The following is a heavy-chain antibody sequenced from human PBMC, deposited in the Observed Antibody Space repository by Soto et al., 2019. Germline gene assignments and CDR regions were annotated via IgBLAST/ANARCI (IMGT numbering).Heavy chain of an antibody. CDR1: GGSISSSSYY. D-gene: IGHD3-9*01. CDR2: IYYSGST. V-gene: IGHV4-39*01. Sequence: SETLSLTCTVSGGSISSSSYYWGWIRQPPGKGLEWIGSIYYSGSTYYNPSLKSRVTISVDTSKNQFSLKLSSVTAADTAVYYCARRYYDTGDDAFDIWGQGTMVTVSS. CDR3: ARRYYDTGDDAFDI. J-gene: IGHJ3*02.